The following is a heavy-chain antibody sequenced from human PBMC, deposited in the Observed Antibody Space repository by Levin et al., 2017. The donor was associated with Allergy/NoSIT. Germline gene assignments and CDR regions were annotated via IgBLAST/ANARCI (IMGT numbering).Heavy chain of an antibody. CDR3: AKEMTTVIPVFDY. V-gene: IGHV3-23*01. CDR1: GFTFSTFA. D-gene: IGHD4-17*01. J-gene: IGHJ4*02. CDR2: ITNSGRT. Sequence: SLRLSCAASGFTFSTFAMSWVRQAPGKGLEWVSAITNSGRTYYSDSVKGRFTVSRDNSKNTLYLQMNSLRADDTAVYYCAKEMTTVIPVFDYWGQGTLVTVSS.